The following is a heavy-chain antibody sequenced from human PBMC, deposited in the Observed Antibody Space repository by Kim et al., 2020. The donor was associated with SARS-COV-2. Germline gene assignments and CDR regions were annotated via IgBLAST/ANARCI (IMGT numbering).Heavy chain of an antibody. J-gene: IGHJ4*02. CDR3: TKESAVFSDY. CDR2: ISGSGSNT. V-gene: IGHV3-23*01. D-gene: IGHD3-3*01. Sequence: GGSLRLSCTASGFTFSSYAMSWVRQAPGMGLEWVSSISGSGSNTYYSDSLKGRLTISRDNSKNTLYLEMHSLKVEDTAFYYCTKESAVFSDYWGQGTLVTVSA. CDR1: GFTFSSYA.